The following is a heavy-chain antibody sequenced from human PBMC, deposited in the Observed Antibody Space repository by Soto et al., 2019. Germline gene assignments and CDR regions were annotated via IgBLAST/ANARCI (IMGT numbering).Heavy chain of an antibody. V-gene: IGHV1-18*04. CDR1: GYTFTTYG. Sequence: QVQLVQSGAEVKEPGASVKVSCKASGYTFTTYGITWVRQAPGQGLEWMGWISAYNGNTNYTQKLQGRITMTTDTSTSTGYMELRSLRSDDTAVYYCASHDPGARFDPWGQGTLVIVSS. CDR3: ASHDPGARFDP. J-gene: IGHJ5*02. CDR2: ISAYNGNT. D-gene: IGHD1-1*01.